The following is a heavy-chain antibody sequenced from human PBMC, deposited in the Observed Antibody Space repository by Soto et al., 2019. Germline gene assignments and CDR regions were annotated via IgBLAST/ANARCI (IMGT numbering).Heavy chain of an antibody. Sequence: GGSLRLSCAASGFTFTNYWMSWVRQAPGKGLEWVANIKQDGSEKYYVDSVKGRFTISRDNAKNSLYLQMISLRAEDTAAYYWARGPRWIHDGLDGWGQGTTVTVSS. CDR3: ARGPRWIHDGLDG. CDR1: GFTFTNYW. J-gene: IGHJ6*02. D-gene: IGHD5-18*01. CDR2: IKQDGSEK. V-gene: IGHV3-7*05.